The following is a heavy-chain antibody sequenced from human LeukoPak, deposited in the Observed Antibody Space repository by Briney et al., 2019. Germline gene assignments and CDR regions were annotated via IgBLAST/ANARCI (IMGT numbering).Heavy chain of an antibody. V-gene: IGHV4-38-2*02. CDR3: ARGGYSSSWQARPL. D-gene: IGHD6-13*01. CDR2: IYHSGST. CDR1: GYSISSGYY. J-gene: IGHJ4*02. Sequence: SETQSLTCTVSGYSISSGYYWGWIRQPPGKGLEWIGSIYHSGSTYYNPSLKSRVTISVDTSKNQFSLKLSSVTAADTAVYYCARGGYSSSWQARPLWGQGTLVTVSS.